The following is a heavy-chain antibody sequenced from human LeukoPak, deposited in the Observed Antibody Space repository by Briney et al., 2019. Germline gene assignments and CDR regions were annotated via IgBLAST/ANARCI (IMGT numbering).Heavy chain of an antibody. Sequence: SSETLSLTCTVSGGSMSSLYWSWIRQPAGKGLEWIGRIHSSGYTYYNPSLKSRVTMSVDTSKNQFSLSLNSVTAADTAVYYCARDLSLPVAGQFDYWGQGILVTVSS. CDR3: ARDLSLPVAGQFDY. V-gene: IGHV4-4*07. D-gene: IGHD6-19*01. CDR1: GGSMSSLY. CDR2: IHSSGYT. J-gene: IGHJ4*02.